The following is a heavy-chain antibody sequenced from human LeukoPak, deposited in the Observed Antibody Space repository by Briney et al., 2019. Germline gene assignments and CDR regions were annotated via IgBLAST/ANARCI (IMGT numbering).Heavy chain of an antibody. CDR2: MYYSGST. CDR3: ARWTKNYFDY. J-gene: IGHJ4*02. CDR1: GGPISSDSFY. Sequence: SETLSLTCSVSGGPISSDSFYWGWIRQPPGKVLEWIGSMYYSGSTYYNPSLKSRVTISVDTSKNQFSLKLSSVTAADTAVYYCARWTKNYFDYWGQGTLVTVSS. D-gene: IGHD3/OR15-3a*01. V-gene: IGHV4-39*01.